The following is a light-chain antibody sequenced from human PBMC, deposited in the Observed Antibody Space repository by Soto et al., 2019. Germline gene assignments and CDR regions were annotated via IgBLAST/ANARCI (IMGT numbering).Light chain of an antibody. V-gene: IGLV2-23*01. Sequence: QSVLTQPPSASGSPGQSVTISCTGSSSDIGGYNYVSWYQQHPGKAPKLMIYEGSKRPSGVSNRFSGSKPGNTASLTISGLQAEDEADYYCCSYAGSSVFGTGTKVTVL. CDR1: SSDIGGYNY. CDR2: EGS. CDR3: CSYAGSSV. J-gene: IGLJ1*01.